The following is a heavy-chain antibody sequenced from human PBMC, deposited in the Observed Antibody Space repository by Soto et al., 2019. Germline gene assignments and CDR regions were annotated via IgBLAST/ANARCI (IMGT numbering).Heavy chain of an antibody. D-gene: IGHD6-6*01. CDR1: GFTFSSYA. CDR2: ISGSGGST. V-gene: IGHV3-23*01. J-gene: IGHJ6*03. CDR3: AKLEYSISSLWYYMAV. Sequence: PGGSLRLSCAASGFTFSSYAMRWVRQAPGKGLEWVSAISGSGGSTYYADSVKGRFTISRDNSKNTLYLQMNSLRAEDTAVYYWAKLEYSISSLWYYMAVGGKGTTVTVS.